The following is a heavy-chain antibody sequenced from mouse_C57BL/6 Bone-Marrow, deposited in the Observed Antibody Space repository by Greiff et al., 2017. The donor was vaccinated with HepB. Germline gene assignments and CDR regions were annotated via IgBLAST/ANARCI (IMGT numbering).Heavy chain of an antibody. Sequence: VKLQESGAELMKPGASVKLSCKATGYTFTGYWIEWVKQRPGHGLEWIGEILPGSGSTNYNEKFKGKATFTADTSSNTAYMQLSSLTTEDSAIYYCARKWLRPYAMDYWGQGTSVTVSS. CDR3: ARKWLRPYAMDY. CDR2: ILPGSGST. J-gene: IGHJ4*01. D-gene: IGHD2-2*01. CDR1: GYTFTGYW. V-gene: IGHV1-9*01.